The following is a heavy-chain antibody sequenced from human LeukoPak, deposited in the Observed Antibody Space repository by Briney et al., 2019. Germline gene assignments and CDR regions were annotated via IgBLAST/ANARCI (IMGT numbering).Heavy chain of an antibody. CDR2: ISGSGGST. J-gene: IGHJ4*02. D-gene: IGHD6-13*01. V-gene: IGHV3-23*01. CDR1: GFTFSSYA. CDR3: ASNSNSWYWFDY. Sequence: GGSLRLSCAASGFTFSSYAMSWVRQAPGKGLEWVSAISGSGGSTYYADSVKGRFTISRDNSKNTLYLQMNSLRAEDTAVYYCASNSNSWYWFDYWGQGTLVTVSS.